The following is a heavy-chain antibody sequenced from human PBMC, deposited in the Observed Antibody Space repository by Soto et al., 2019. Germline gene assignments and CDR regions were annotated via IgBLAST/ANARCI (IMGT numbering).Heavy chain of an antibody. J-gene: IGHJ4*02. CDR3: ARDAPPEDY. Sequence: ASVKVSCKASGYTFTSYGISWVRQAPGQGLEWMGWIRPYNGNTNYAQKLQGRVTMTTDTSTSTAYMELRSLRSAYTAVYYCARDAPPEDYWGQGTLVTVSS. CDR1: GYTFTSYG. CDR2: IRPYNGNT. V-gene: IGHV1-18*01.